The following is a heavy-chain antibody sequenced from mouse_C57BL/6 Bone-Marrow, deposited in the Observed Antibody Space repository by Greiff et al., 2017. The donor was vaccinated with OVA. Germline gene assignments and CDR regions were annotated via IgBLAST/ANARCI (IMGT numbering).Heavy chain of an antibody. CDR1: GFSLTSYG. D-gene: IGHD1-1*01. Sequence: QVQLKESGPGLVAPSQSLSITCTVSGFSLTSYGVDWVRQSPGKGPEWLGVIWGVGSTTYNSALKSRLSISKDNSTSQVFLKMHSLQTDDRAMDYCASAYGSRFADWGQGTLVTVSA. CDR2: IWGVGST. V-gene: IGHV2-6*01. J-gene: IGHJ3*01. CDR3: ASAYGSRFAD.